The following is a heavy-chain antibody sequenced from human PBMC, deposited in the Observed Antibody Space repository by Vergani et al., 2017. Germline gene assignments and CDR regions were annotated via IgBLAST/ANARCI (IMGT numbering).Heavy chain of an antibody. CDR1: GYTFTDYF. D-gene: IGHD2-2*01. J-gene: IGHJ4*02. Sequence: QVQLVQSGAAVKKPGASLKVSCKASGYTFTDYFMHWLRQAPGQGLEWMGWINPNSGGTNYAQKFQGRVTMTRDTSISTAYMELSNLRSDDTAVYYCARVGTSSNRDYFDDWGQGTLVTVSS. V-gene: IGHV1-2*02. CDR2: INPNSGGT. CDR3: ARVGTSSNRDYFDD.